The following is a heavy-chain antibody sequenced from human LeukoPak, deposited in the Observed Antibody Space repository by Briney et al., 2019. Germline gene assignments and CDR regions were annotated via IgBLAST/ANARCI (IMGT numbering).Heavy chain of an antibody. D-gene: IGHD3-9*01. CDR2: IYYSGST. Sequence: SETLSLTCTVSGGSISSYYWSWIRQPPGKGLEWIGYIYYSGSTNYNPSLKSRVTISVDTSKNQFSLKLSSGTAADTAVYYCARDGDPVYYDILTGYYIGAFDIWGQGTMVTVSS. J-gene: IGHJ3*02. CDR1: GGSISSYY. CDR3: ARDGDPVYYDILTGYYIGAFDI. V-gene: IGHV4-59*01.